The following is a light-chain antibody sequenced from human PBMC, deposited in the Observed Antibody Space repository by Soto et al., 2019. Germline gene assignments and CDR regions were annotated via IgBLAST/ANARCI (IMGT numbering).Light chain of an antibody. CDR3: SAYTARSTLV. CDR2: EVR. Sequence: QSALTQPASVSWSAGQSITISCSGTMRDGGAYNLVSWYQQHPCTAPTLIIYEVRNRPSGISSRFSGSRSGNTASLTISGLQPEDEGAYYCSAYTARSTLVFGGVTKVTVL. V-gene: IGLV2-14*01. CDR1: MRDGGAYNL. J-gene: IGLJ3*02.